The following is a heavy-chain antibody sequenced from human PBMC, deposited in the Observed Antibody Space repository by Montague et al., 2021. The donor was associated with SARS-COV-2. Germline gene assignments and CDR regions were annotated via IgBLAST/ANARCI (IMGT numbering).Heavy chain of an antibody. CDR3: ARGRRRYNWRDETSYYYGMDV. J-gene: IGHJ6*02. CDR1: GGSLSGYY. D-gene: IGHD1-20*01. V-gene: IGHV4-34*01. CDR2: INHSGST. Sequence: SETLSLTCAVYGGSLSGYYWSWIRQPPGKGLEWIGEINHSGSTNYNPSLKSRVTISLDTSKNQFSLKLSSVTAEDTAVYYCARGRRRYNWRDETSYYYGMDVWGQGTTVTVSS.